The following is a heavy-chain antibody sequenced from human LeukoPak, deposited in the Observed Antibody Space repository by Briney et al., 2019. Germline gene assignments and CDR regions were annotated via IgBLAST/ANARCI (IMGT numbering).Heavy chain of an antibody. D-gene: IGHD4-23*01. Sequence: GSLRLSCAASGFTFSDYTLNWVRQPPGKGLEWIGYIYYSGSTNYNPSLKSRVTTSVDTSKNQFSLKLSSVTAADTAVYYCARDTGTVVDYWGQGTLVTVSS. CDR3: ARDTGTVVDY. J-gene: IGHJ4*02. V-gene: IGHV4-59*01. CDR1: GFTFSDYT. CDR2: IYYSGST.